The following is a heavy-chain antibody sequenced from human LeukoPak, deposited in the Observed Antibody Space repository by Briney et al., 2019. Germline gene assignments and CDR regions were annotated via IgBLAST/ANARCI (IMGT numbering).Heavy chain of an antibody. Sequence: PGRSLRLSCAASGFTFDDYAMHWVRQAPGKGLEWVSGISWNSGSIGYADSVKGRFTISRDNSKNTLYLQMNSLRAEDTAVYYCAKESGGYFDYWGQGTLVTVSS. V-gene: IGHV3-9*01. D-gene: IGHD1-1*01. CDR1: GFTFDDYA. J-gene: IGHJ4*02. CDR2: ISWNSGSI. CDR3: AKESGGYFDY.